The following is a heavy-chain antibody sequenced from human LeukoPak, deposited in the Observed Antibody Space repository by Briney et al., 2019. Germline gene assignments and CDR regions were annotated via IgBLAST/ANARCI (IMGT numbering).Heavy chain of an antibody. V-gene: IGHV4-28*01. CDR1: GYSISNSNL. D-gene: IGHD6-19*01. CDR3: ATMQWLSQGGGFDY. Sequence: SDTLSLTCAVSGYSISNSNLWAWIRQPPGKGLEWIGYISYSGDTYYNASLTRRVTMSLDTSKNQFSLKLNSVTAVDTAMYYCATMQWLSQGGGFDYWGQGTLVTVSS. CDR2: ISYSGDT. J-gene: IGHJ4*02.